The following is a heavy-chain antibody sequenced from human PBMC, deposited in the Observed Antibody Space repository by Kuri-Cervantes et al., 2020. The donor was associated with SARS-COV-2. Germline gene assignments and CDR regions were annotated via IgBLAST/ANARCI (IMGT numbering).Heavy chain of an antibody. V-gene: IGHV4-34*01. CDR3: AGFYYYDSSGFVANYYYMDV. Sequence: ESLKISCAVYGGFFSGYYWSWIRRPPGKGLEWIGEINHSGSTNYNPSLKSRVTISVDTSKNQFSLKLGSVTAADTAVYYCAGFYYYDSSGFVANYYYMDVWGKGTTVTVSS. CDR2: INHSGST. CDR1: GGFFSGYY. D-gene: IGHD3-22*01. J-gene: IGHJ6*03.